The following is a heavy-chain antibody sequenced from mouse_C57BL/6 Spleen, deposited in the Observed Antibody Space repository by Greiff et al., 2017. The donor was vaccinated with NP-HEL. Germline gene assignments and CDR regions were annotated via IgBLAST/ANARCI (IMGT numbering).Heavy chain of an antibody. V-gene: IGHV1-64*01. CDR2: IHPNSGST. CDR3: AREGGYYYGSSYGWFAY. Sequence: QVQLQQPGAELVKPGASVKLSCKASGYTFTSYWMHWVKQRPGQGLEWIGMIHPNSGSTNYNEKFKSKATLTVDKSSSTAYMQLSSLTSEDSAVYYCAREGGYYYGSSYGWFAYWGQGTLVTVSA. J-gene: IGHJ3*01. CDR1: GYTFTSYW. D-gene: IGHD1-1*01.